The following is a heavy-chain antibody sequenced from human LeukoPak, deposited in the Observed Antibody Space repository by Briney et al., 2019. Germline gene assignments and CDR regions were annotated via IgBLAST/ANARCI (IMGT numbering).Heavy chain of an antibody. Sequence: GASVKVSCKASGGTFSTYAISWVRQAPGQGLEWMGGIIPIFGTANYAQKFQGRVTITADESTSTAYMELCSLRSEDTAVYYCARHRSGWLQSSFDYWGQGTLVTVSS. J-gene: IGHJ4*02. CDR1: GGTFSTYA. V-gene: IGHV1-69*13. D-gene: IGHD5-24*01. CDR2: IIPIFGTA. CDR3: ARHRSGWLQSSFDY.